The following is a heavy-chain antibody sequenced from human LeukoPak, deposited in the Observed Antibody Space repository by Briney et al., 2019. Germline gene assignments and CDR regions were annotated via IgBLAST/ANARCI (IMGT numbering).Heavy chain of an antibody. Sequence: PGGSLRLSCAASGFTFSSYAMHWVRQAPGKGLEWVALISYDGSSKYYADSVKGRFTISRDNAKNSLYLQMNSLRAEDTAVYYCARVGWNSGSYFGSDAFDIWGQGTMVTVSS. V-gene: IGHV3-30*04. CDR1: GFTFSSYA. CDR3: ARVGWNSGSYFGSDAFDI. CDR2: ISYDGSSK. D-gene: IGHD1-26*01. J-gene: IGHJ3*02.